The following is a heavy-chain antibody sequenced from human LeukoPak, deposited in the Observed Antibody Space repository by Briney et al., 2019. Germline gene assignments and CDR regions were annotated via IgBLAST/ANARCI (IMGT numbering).Heavy chain of an antibody. CDR1: GFTFSRCW. CDR3: ARDPGYGEFDV. V-gene: IGHV3-7*01. Sequence: PGGSLRLSCTASGFTFSRCWMSWVRQVPGKGPEFVANIKEDGSEKSYVDFVKGRFTISRDNVKNSVSLQMNSLRVEDTAVYYCARDPGYGEFDVWGQGIMVIVSS. CDR2: IKEDGSEK. J-gene: IGHJ3*01. D-gene: IGHD4-17*01.